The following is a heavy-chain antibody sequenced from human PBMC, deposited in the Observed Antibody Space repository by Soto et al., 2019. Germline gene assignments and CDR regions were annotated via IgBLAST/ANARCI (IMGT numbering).Heavy chain of an antibody. J-gene: IGHJ4*02. Sequence: EVQLLESGGGLVQPGGSLRLSCAASGFTFSSYAMSWVRQAPGKGLEWVSAISGSGGSTYYADSVKGRFTISRDNSKNTLYLQMNSLRAEDTAVYYCAKDNYYVSSGDISMGDYWGQGTLDTVSS. D-gene: IGHD3-22*01. CDR2: ISGSGGST. V-gene: IGHV3-23*01. CDR3: AKDNYYVSSGDISMGDY. CDR1: GFTFSSYA.